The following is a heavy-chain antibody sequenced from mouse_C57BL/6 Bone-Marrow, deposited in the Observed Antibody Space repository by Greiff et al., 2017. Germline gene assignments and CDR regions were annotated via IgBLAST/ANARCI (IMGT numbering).Heavy chain of an antibody. V-gene: IGHV2-5*01. J-gene: IGHJ4*01. Sequence: VQLVESGPGLVQPSQSLSITCTVSGFSLTSYGVHWVRQSPGKGLEWLGVIWRGGSTDYNAAFMSRLSITKDNSKSQDFFKMNSLQADDTAIYYCAKKSNYGFYAMDYWGQGTSVTVSS. CDR2: IWRGGST. CDR1: GFSLTSYG. CDR3: AKKSNYGFYAMDY. D-gene: IGHD2-5*01.